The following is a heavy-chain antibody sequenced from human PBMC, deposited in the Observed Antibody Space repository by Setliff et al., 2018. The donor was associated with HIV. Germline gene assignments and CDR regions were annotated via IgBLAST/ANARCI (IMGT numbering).Heavy chain of an antibody. J-gene: IGHJ3*02. CDR1: GGSINGYY. D-gene: IGHD2-15*01. CDR2: IGYNGDT. Sequence: SETLSLTCTVYGGSINGYYWNWIRQSPGKGLEWIGYIGYNGDTSYNPSLNSRVTLSVDRSKNQFSLKLSSVSAADTAVYSCARWGASGGRPDWHAFDMWGQGTMVTVSS. CDR3: ARWGASGGRPDWHAFDM. V-gene: IGHV4-59*01.